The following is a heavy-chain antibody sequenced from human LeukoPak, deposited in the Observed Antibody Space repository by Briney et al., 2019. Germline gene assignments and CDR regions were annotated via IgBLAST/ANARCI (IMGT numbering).Heavy chain of an antibody. V-gene: IGHV1-18*01. CDR2: ISVYSGNT. J-gene: IGHJ4*02. D-gene: IGHD4-17*01. CDR1: GYTFNSYG. CDR3: ARDPGSDYHFDY. Sequence: ASVKVSCKASGYTFNSYGISWVRQAPGQGLEWMGWISVYSGNTNYAQKLQGRVTMTTDTSTSTTYMELRSLRSDDTAMYYCARDPGSDYHFDYWGQGTLVTVSS.